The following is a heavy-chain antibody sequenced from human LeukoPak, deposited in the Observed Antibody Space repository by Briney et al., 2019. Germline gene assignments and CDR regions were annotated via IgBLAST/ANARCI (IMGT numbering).Heavy chain of an antibody. D-gene: IGHD6-19*01. CDR2: IYYSGST. V-gene: IGHV4-61*01. J-gene: IGHJ4*02. CDR3: ARDSEYSSGWEGFDY. CDR1: GGSVSSGSYY. Sequence: SETLSLTCTVSGGSVSSGSYYWSWIRQPPGKGLERIGYIYYSGSTNYNPSLKSRVTISVDTSKNQFSLKLSSVTAADTAVYYCARDSEYSSGWEGFDYWGQGTLVTVSS.